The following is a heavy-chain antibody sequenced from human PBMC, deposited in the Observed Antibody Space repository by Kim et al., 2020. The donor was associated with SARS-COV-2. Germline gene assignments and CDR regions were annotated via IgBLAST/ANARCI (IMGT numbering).Heavy chain of an antibody. CDR1: GFTFNNAW. CDR2: IIRKSDGGAT. V-gene: IGHV3-15*01. CDR3: TRDRLGRWY. Sequence: GGSLRLSCAASGFTFNNAWMSWVRQAPGKGLEWVARIIRKSDGGATDYAASVKGEFTISRDDSKNMVYLQMNSLTTEDTGVYYCTRDRLGRWY. J-gene: IGHJ2*01. D-gene: IGHD7-27*01.